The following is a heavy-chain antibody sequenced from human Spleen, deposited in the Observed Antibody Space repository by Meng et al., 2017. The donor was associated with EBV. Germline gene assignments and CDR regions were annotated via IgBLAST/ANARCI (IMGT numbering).Heavy chain of an antibody. CDR2: IYHSGRT. V-gene: IGHV4-4*02. CDR3: ARGRGGYYIFDY. J-gene: IGHJ4*02. D-gene: IGHD3-22*01. Sequence: QVQLQESGPGRVKPSGTLSLTCTVSGGSSRGYYWYSWVRQPPGKGLEWIGEIYHSGRTNYNPSLKSRATISADKSETQFSLNLKSVTAADTAVYYCARGRGGYYIFDYWGQGTLVTVSS. CDR1: GGSSRGYYW.